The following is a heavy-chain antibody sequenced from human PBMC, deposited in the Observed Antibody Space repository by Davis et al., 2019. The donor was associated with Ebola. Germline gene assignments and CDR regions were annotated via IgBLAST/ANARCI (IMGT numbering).Heavy chain of an antibody. Sequence: GESLKISCAASGFTFSSYWMHWVRQAPGKGLLWVSRIDTAGSATTYADSVKGRFTISRDNAKKSLYLQMNSLRVEDTAIYYCTRDRAYKCFDLWGQGTLVTVSS. CDR3: TRDRAYKCFDL. J-gene: IGHJ5*02. V-gene: IGHV3-74*01. CDR1: GFTFSSYW. CDR2: IDTAGSAT.